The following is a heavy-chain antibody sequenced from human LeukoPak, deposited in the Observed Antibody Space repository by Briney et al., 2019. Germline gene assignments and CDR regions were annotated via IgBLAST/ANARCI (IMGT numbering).Heavy chain of an antibody. CDR3: ARGGSRTRFFDY. D-gene: IGHD3-3*01. Sequence: SETLSLTCTVSGGSISSNGYYWSWIRQHPGEGLEWIGYIHYSGSTYYNPSPKSRVTMSVDTSKNQFSLKLGSVTAADTAVYYCARGGSRTRFFDYWGQGTLVTVSS. V-gene: IGHV4-31*03. CDR1: GGSISSNGYY. CDR2: IHYSGST. J-gene: IGHJ4*02.